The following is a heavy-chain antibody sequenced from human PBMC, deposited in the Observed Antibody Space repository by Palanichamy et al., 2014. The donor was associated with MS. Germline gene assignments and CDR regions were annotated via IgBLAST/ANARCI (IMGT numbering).Heavy chain of an antibody. CDR2: LNPNNGDT. Sequence: QVQLVQSGAEVKKSGASVKVSCKASGYSFPNYDINWVRQAAGQGLEWMGYLNPNNGDTGYAQRFQGRVTLTRSTSLRTAYMELRSLRFDDTAVYYCARVIAAGDFDFWGRGTLVTVSS. D-gene: IGHD6-13*01. CDR1: GYSFPNYD. CDR3: ARVIAAGDFDF. J-gene: IGHJ4*02. V-gene: IGHV1-8*01.